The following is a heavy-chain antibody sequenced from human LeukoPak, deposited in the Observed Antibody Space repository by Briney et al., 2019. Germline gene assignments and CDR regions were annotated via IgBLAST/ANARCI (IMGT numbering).Heavy chain of an antibody. D-gene: IGHD6-19*01. V-gene: IGHV1-69*13. J-gene: IGHJ3*02. Sequence: SVKVSCKASGGTFSSYAISWVRQAPGQGLEWMGGIIPIFGTANYAQKFQDRVTITADESTSTAYMELSSLRSEDTAVYYCAREGVTGTDAFDIWGQGTMVTVSS. CDR2: IIPIFGTA. CDR3: AREGVTGTDAFDI. CDR1: GGTFSSYA.